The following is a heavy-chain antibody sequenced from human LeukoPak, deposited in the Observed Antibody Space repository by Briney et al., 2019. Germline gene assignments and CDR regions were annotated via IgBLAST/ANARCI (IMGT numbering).Heavy chain of an antibody. V-gene: IGHV1-69*06. Sequence: SVKVSCTASGGTFSSYGISWVRQAPGQGLEWMGGIIPIFGTANYAQKFQGRVTITADKSTSTAYMELSSLRSEDTAVYYCARGCSYGYPLDYWGQGTLVTVSS. CDR2: IIPIFGTA. CDR3: ARGCSYGYPLDY. CDR1: GGTFSSYG. D-gene: IGHD5-18*01. J-gene: IGHJ4*02.